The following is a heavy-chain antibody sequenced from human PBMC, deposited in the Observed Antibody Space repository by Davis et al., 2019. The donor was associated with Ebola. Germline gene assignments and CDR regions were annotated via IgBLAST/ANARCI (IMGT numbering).Heavy chain of an antibody. CDR1: GGTFSSYA. CDR2: IIPILGIA. Sequence: SVKVSCKASGGTFSSYAISWVRQAPGQGLEWMGRIIPILGIANYAQKFQGRVTITADKSTSTAYMELSSLRSEDTAVYYCARASIDYDILTGYRGHNYGMDVWGQGTTVTVSS. D-gene: IGHD3-9*01. V-gene: IGHV1-69*04. J-gene: IGHJ6*02. CDR3: ARASIDYDILTGYRGHNYGMDV.